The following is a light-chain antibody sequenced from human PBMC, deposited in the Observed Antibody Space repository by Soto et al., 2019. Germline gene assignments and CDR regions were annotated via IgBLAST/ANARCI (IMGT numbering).Light chain of an antibody. CDR2: GAS. J-gene: IGKJ1*01. CDR3: QQYGSSRT. Sequence: EIVLTQSPATLSVSPGERATLSCRASQSVSSNYLAWYQQKPGQAPRLLIYGASSRITGIPDSFSGSGSGTDFTLTISRLEPEDFAVYYCQQYGSSRTFGQGTKVDI. V-gene: IGKV3-20*01. CDR1: QSVSSNY.